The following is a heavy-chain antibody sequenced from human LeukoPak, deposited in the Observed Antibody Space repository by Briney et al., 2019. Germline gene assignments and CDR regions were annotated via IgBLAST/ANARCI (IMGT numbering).Heavy chain of an antibody. CDR2: ISSNEINK. Sequence: GGSLKLSCTPSEFTFSVYAINWVRQAPGKGLRWLEFISSNEINKYYADSVRGRFTISRDNSKNTLYLQMNSLRAEDTAVYYCAKKGGSSGRYDYFDYWGQGTLVTVSS. J-gene: IGHJ4*02. D-gene: IGHD6-19*01. CDR3: AKKGGSSGRYDYFDY. V-gene: IGHV3-30-3*02. CDR1: EFTFSVYA.